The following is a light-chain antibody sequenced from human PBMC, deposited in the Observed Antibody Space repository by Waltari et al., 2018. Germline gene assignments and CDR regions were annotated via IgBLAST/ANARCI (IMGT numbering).Light chain of an antibody. J-gene: IGKJ2*01. CDR3: MQGSHWPYT. V-gene: IGKV2-30*01. Sequence: DVVMTQSPLSLPVTLGQPASIPCRPRQSLVYSDGNTYLNWFQQRPGQSPRALIYKVSNRDSGVPDRFSGSGSGTDFTLKISRVEAEDVGVYYCMQGSHWPYTFGQGTKLEIK. CDR1: QSLVYSDGNTY. CDR2: KVS.